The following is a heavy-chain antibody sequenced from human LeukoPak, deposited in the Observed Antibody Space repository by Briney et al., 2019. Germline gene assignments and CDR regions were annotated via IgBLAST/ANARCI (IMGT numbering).Heavy chain of an antibody. V-gene: IGHV4-39*07. J-gene: IGHJ3*02. Sequence: PSETLSLTCTVSGGSISSSSYYWGWIRQPPGKGLEWIGSIYYSGSTYYNPSLKSRVTISVDTSKNQFSLKLSSVTAADTAVYYCARSRLVGGSPGAFDIWGQGTMVTVSS. CDR1: GGSISSSSYY. CDR2: IYYSGST. D-gene: IGHD1-26*01. CDR3: ARSRLVGGSPGAFDI.